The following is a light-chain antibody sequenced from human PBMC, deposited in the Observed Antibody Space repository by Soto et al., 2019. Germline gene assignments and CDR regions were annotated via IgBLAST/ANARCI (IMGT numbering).Light chain of an antibody. CDR2: LGS. V-gene: IGKV2-28*01. CDR3: MQALQTPRT. J-gene: IGKJ2*01. Sequence: DIVMTQSPLSLPVTPGEPASISCRSSQSLLHSNGYNYLDWYLQKPGQSPQLLIYLGSNRASGVPDRFSGSGSGTDFPLKISRVEAEDVGVYYCMQALQTPRTFGQGTMLEIK. CDR1: QSLLHSNGYNY.